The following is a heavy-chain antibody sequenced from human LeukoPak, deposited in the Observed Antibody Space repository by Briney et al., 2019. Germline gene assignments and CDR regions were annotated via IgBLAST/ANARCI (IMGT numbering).Heavy chain of an antibody. D-gene: IGHD1-26*01. CDR3: AAESIVGATTESYVEY. CDR1: GYSISGGYS. V-gene: IGHV4-38-2*01. J-gene: IGHJ4*02. CDR2: IYHSGST. Sequence: SETLSLTCAVSGYSISGGYSWGWIRQPPGKGLEWIGSIYHSGSTYYNPSLKSRVTISVDTSKNQFSLKLSSVTAADTAVYYCAAESIVGATTESYVEYWGQGTLVTVSS.